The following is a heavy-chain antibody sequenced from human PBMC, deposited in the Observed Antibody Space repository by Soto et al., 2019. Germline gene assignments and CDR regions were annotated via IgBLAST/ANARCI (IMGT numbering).Heavy chain of an antibody. CDR1: GYTFTNYY. Sequence: QERLVQSGAEVKKPGASVKVSCKASGYTFTNYYMHWVRQAPGQGLEWMGVIKPSGGSTTYAQNCQGRVTMTRDTSTTTDYMELRSLRSEDTAIYYCAREATNYSGMDVWGQGTTVTVSS. CDR2: IKPSGGST. J-gene: IGHJ6*02. V-gene: IGHV1-46*01. CDR3: AREATNYSGMDV.